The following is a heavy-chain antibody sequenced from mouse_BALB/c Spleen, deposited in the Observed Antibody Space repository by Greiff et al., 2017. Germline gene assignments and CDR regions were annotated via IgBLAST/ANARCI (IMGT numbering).Heavy chain of an antibody. CDR1: GYTFTSYW. V-gene: IGHV1-69*02. CDR3: ARGGGYYDLDY. J-gene: IGHJ2*01. CDR2: IDPSDSET. Sequence: QVQLQQPGAELVKPGAPVKLSCKASGYTFTSYWMNWVKQRPGRGLEWIGRIDPSDSETHYNQKFKDKATLTVDKSSSTAYIQLSSLTSEDSAVYYCARGGGYYDLDYWGQGTTLTVSS. D-gene: IGHD2-4*01.